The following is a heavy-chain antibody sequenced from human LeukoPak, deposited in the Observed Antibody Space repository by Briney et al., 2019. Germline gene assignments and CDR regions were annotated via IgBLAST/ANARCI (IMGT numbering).Heavy chain of an antibody. V-gene: IGHV3-11*01. Sequence: GGSLRLSCASSGFTFSTYWMSWVRQAPGKGLEWVSYISSSGSTIYYADSVKGRFTISRDNAKNSLYLQMNSLRAEDTAVYYCARDLAYYYDSSGHNLLFDYWGQGTLVTVSS. CDR3: ARDLAYYYDSSGHNLLFDY. CDR1: GFTFSTYW. J-gene: IGHJ4*02. D-gene: IGHD3-22*01. CDR2: ISSSGSTI.